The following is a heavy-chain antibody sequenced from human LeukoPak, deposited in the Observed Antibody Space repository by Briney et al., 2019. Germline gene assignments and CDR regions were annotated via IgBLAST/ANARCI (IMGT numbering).Heavy chain of an antibody. V-gene: IGHV4-31*03. CDR3: ARDLRNDYGDYGRTRNWFDP. CDR1: GGSISSGGYY. D-gene: IGHD4-17*01. Sequence: SQTLSLTCTVSGGSISSGGYYWSWIRQHPGKGLEWIGYIYYSGSTYYNPSLKSRVTISVDTSKNQFSLKLSSVTAADTAVYYCARDLRNDYGDYGRTRNWFDPWGQGTLVTVSS. CDR2: IYYSGST. J-gene: IGHJ5*02.